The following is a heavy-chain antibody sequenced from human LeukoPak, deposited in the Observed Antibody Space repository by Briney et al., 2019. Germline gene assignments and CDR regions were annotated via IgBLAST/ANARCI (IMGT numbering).Heavy chain of an antibody. D-gene: IGHD2-2*02. V-gene: IGHV3-69-1*02. J-gene: IGHJ4*02. CDR1: GFTFSAYA. Sequence: GGSLRLSCEASGFTFSAYAMTWVRQAPGKGLEWVSSIGSDNKPHYSESVKGRFAISRDNAKNSLYLQMNSLRAEDTAVYYCARAAYDLYDYWGQGTLVTVSS. CDR2: IGSDNKP. CDR3: ARAAYDLYDY.